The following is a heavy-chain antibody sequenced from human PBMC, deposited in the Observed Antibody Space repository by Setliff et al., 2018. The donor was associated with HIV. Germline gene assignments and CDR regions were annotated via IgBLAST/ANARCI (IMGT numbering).Heavy chain of an antibody. CDR2: MYAAGWS. J-gene: IGHJ4*02. Sequence: SETLSLTCTVSGGSVVGYYWSWIRQPAGEGLEWIGRMYAAGWSNYNPSLESRVTMSVDRSKDQFSLRLTSVSAADTAVYYCARSIYGSESHPLDIWGQGTLVTVSS. CDR1: GGSVVGYY. CDR3: ARSIYGSESHPLDI. D-gene: IGHD3-10*01. V-gene: IGHV4-4*07.